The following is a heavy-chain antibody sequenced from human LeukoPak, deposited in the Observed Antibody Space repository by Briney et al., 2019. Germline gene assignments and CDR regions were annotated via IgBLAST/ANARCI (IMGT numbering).Heavy chain of an antibody. V-gene: IGHV4-34*01. Sequence: LSETLSLTCAVYGGSFSGYYWSWIRQPPGKGLEWIGEINHSGSTNYNPSLKSRVTISVDRSKNQFSLKLSSVTAADTAVYYCARAQGKTKIDYWGQGTLVTVSS. J-gene: IGHJ4*02. CDR1: GGSFSGYY. CDR3: ARAQGKTKIDY. CDR2: INHSGST.